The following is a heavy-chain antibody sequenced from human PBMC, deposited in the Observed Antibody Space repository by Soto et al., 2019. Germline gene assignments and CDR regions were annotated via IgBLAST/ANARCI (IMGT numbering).Heavy chain of an antibody. J-gene: IGHJ5*02. CDR2: IYYTGST. CDR1: GGSISSYY. CDR3: TSTNYYDSSGYSQFNP. V-gene: IGHV4-59*08. Sequence: SSETLSLTCTVSGGSISSYYWSWIRQPPGKGLEWIGYIYYTGSTNYNPSLKSRVTLSVDTSKNQFSLKLSSVTAADTAVYYCTSTNYYDSSGYSQFNPWGQGTLVTVSS. D-gene: IGHD3-22*01.